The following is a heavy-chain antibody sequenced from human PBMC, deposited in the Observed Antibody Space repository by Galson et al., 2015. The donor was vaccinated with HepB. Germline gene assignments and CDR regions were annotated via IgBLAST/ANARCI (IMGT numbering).Heavy chain of an antibody. D-gene: IGHD6-13*01. V-gene: IGHV1-2*02. CDR1: GYTFTGYY. Sequence: SVKVSCKASGYTFTGYYMHWVRQAPGQGLEWMGWIHPNSGGTNYAQKFQGRVTMTRDTSISTAYLELRRLRSDDTAVYYCARELYSSSYLGEVWGQGTTVTVSS. J-gene: IGHJ6*02. CDR2: IHPNSGGT. CDR3: ARELYSSSYLGEV.